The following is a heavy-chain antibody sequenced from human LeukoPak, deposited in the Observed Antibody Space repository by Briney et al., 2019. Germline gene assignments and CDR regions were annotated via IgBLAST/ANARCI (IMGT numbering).Heavy chain of an antibody. CDR2: INPSSGNA. J-gene: IGHJ4*02. D-gene: IGHD1-26*01. CDR3: ARAGATYYFDY. V-gene: IGHV1-46*01. Sequence: ASVKVSCKASGYTFTSYYMHWVRQAPGQGLEWMGMINPSSGNAGYAQKFQGRVTMTRDTSISTAYMELSRLRSDDTAVYYCARAGATYYFDYWGQGTLVTVSS. CDR1: GYTFTSYY.